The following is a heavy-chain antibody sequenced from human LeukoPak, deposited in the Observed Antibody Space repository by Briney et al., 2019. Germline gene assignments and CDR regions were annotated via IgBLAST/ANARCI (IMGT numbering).Heavy chain of an antibody. CDR3: ARTTEGGYSYGYFYYYYMDV. CDR2: IYYSGST. Sequence: SETLSLTCTVSGYSISSGYYWGWIRQPPGKGLEWIGYIYYSGSTNYNPSLKSRVTISVDTSKNQFSLKLSSVTAADTAVYYCARTTEGGYSYGYFYYYYMDVWGKGTTVTISS. CDR1: GYSISSGYY. V-gene: IGHV4-61*01. D-gene: IGHD5-18*01. J-gene: IGHJ6*03.